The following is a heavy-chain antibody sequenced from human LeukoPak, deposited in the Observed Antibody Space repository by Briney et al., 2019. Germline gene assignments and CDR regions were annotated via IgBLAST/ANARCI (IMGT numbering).Heavy chain of an antibody. J-gene: IGHJ4*02. D-gene: IGHD6-6*01. V-gene: IGHV3-53*01. CDR1: GFTVSSNY. CDR2: IYSGGST. Sequence: HSGGSLRLSCAASGFTVSSNYMSWVRQAPGKGLEWVSVIYSGGSTYYADSVKGRFTISRDNSKNTLYLQMNSLRAEDTAVYYCARAQVGAARPRYFDYWGQGTLVTVSS. CDR3: ARAQVGAARPRYFDY.